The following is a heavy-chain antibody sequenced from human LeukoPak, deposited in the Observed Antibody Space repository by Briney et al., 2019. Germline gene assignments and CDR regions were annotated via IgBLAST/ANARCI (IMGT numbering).Heavy chain of an antibody. D-gene: IGHD3-10*01. CDR2: IYPGGSDT. J-gene: IGHJ5*02. CDR3: ARRYYGSGSYYNWFDP. CDR1: GYSFTYYW. Sequence: GESLMISCKCSGYSFTYYWIGLVRPMPRKGLEWIGIIYPGGSDTTYSPSFQGQVTISADKSIITAYLQWSSLKASDTATYYCARRYYGSGSYYNWFDPWGQGTLVTVSS. V-gene: IGHV5-51*01.